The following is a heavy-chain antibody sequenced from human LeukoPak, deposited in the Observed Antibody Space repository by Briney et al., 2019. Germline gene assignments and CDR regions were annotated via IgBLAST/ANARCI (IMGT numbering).Heavy chain of an antibody. J-gene: IGHJ3*02. CDR1: GGSISSGSYY. CDR3: ATDGYAYSFRAFDI. Sequence: KTSQTLSLTCTVSGGSISSGSYYWSWIRQPAGKGLEWIGRIYTSGSTNSNLSLKSRVTISVDTSKNQFSLKLSSVTAADTAVYYCATDGYAYSFRAFDIWGQGTMVTVSS. V-gene: IGHV4-61*02. D-gene: IGHD5-24*01. CDR2: IYTSGST.